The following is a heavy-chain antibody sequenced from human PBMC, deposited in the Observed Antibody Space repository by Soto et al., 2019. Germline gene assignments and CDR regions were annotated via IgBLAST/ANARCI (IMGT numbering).Heavy chain of an antibody. CDR3: ARSPYLAAAPDV. CDR1: GGSISSSNW. Sequence: SETLSLTXAVSGGSISSSNWWSWVRQPPGKGLEWIGEIYHSGSTNYNPSLKSRVTISVDKSRNQFSLKLSSVTAADTAVYYCARSPYLAAAPDVWGQGTTVTVSS. J-gene: IGHJ6*02. V-gene: IGHV4-4*02. CDR2: IYHSGST. D-gene: IGHD6-13*01.